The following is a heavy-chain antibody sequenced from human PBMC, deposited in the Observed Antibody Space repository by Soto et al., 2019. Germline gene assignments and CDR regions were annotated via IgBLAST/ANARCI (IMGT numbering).Heavy chain of an antibody. CDR3: ARCIQGDYYYGMDV. V-gene: IGHV1-18*01. D-gene: IGHD5-18*01. CDR2: INGDYGNT. Sequence: QLLQSGVEVKNPGASGKVSCKASVYTFYIHGISWVRQAPGKGLEWMGRINGDYGNTQYAQKFRGRVTMTTDTSTTTVYMELTNLRSDDTAVYYCARCIQGDYYYGMDVWGQGTTVTVSS. CDR1: VYTFYIHG. J-gene: IGHJ6*02.